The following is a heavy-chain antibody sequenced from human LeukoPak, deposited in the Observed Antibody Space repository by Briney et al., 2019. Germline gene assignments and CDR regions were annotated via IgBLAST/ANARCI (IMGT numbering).Heavy chain of an antibody. CDR3: ARGRYDFWSGYYSPFDY. J-gene: IGHJ4*02. CDR1: GFTFSSYA. Sequence: PGGSLRLSCAASGFTFSSYAMSLVRQAPGKGLEWVSAISGSGGSTYYADSVKGRFTISRDNSKNTLYLQMNSLRAEDTAVYYCARGRYDFWSGYYSPFDYWGQGTLVTVSS. V-gene: IGHV3-23*01. CDR2: ISGSGGST. D-gene: IGHD3-3*01.